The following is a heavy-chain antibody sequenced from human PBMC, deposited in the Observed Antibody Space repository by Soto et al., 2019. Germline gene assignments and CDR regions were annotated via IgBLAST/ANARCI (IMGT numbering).Heavy chain of an antibody. Sequence: SETLSLTCTVSGGSISSYYWSWIRQPPGKGLEWIGYIYYIRSTHYIPSLKSRVTISVDTSKNQFSLKLSSVTAADTAVYYCSRHAPYCSSTSHCAYGMDVWGQGTTVTVSS. CDR2: IYYIRST. D-gene: IGHD2-2*01. J-gene: IGHJ6*02. CDR3: SRHAPYCSSTSHCAYGMDV. V-gene: IGHV4-59*08. CDR1: GGSISSYY.